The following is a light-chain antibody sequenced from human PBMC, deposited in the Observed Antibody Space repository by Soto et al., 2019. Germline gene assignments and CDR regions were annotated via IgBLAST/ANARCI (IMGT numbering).Light chain of an antibody. J-gene: IGLJ1*01. CDR2: EVS. Sequence: LTQPASVSGSPGQSITISCTGTSSDVGSYNLVSWYQQHPGKAPKLMIYEVSKRPSGVSNRFSGSKSGNTASLTISGLQAEDEADYYCCSYAGSSTFYVFGTGTKLTVL. CDR1: SSDVGSYNL. CDR3: CSYAGSSTFYV. V-gene: IGLV2-23*02.